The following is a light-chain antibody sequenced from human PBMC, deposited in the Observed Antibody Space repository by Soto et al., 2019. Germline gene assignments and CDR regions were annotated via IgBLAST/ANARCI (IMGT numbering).Light chain of an antibody. J-gene: IGLJ1*01. CDR2: EVS. V-gene: IGLV2-8*01. CDR1: SGDVGGYYS. Sequence: QSALTQPPSASGSPGQSVTISCTGTSGDVGGYYSVSWYQQHPGKAPKLIVYEVSKRPSGVPDRFSGSKSGNTASLTVSGLQAADEADYFCSSYAGSNIYVCGTGTKVTVL. CDR3: SSYAGSNIYV.